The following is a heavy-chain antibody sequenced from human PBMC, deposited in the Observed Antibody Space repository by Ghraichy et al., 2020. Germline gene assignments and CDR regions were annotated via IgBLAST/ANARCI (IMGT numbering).Heavy chain of an antibody. CDR2: IKSDGSYT. D-gene: IGHD6-6*01. Sequence: GGSLRLSCAASGFSFSDYWMHWVRQAPGKGLVWVSHIKSDGSYTNYADSVKDRFTISRDNAKNTLYLQMNIVRAEDTAVYYCTTSPKAEYNYWGQGTLVTVSS. V-gene: IGHV3-74*01. J-gene: IGHJ4*02. CDR1: GFSFSDYW. CDR3: TTSPKAEYNY.